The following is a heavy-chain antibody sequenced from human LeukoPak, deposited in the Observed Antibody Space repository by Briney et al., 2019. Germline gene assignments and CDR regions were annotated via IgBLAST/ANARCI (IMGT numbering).Heavy chain of an antibody. J-gene: IGHJ6*02. CDR3: ARFGVDYDMDV. CDR2: IHYTGKP. CDR1: GGSISGHY. D-gene: IGHD3-16*01. Sequence: KASETLSLTCSVSGGSISGHYWKWIRQPPGKGLEWIGQIHYTGKPDYNPSLKSQITISVDTSKNQVSLQVSSVTAAGSAIYYCARFGVDYDMDVWGHGTTVTVFS. V-gene: IGHV4-59*11.